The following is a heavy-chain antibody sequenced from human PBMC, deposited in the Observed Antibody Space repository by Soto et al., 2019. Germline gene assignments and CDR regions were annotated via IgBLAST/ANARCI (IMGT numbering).Heavy chain of an antibody. V-gene: IGHV3-33*01. CDR1: GFTFSSYG. CDR2: IWYDGSNK. CDR3: ARGEQHLLPYYYGMDV. Sequence: GGSLRLSCAASGFTFSSYGMHWVRQAPGKGLEWVAVIWYDGSNKYYADSVKGRFTISRDNSKNTLYLQMNSLRAEDTAVYYCARGEQHLLPYYYGMDVWGQGTTVTVSS. D-gene: IGHD6-13*01. J-gene: IGHJ6*02.